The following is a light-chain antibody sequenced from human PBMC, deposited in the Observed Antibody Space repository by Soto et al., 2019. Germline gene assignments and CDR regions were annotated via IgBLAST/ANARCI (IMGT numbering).Light chain of an antibody. Sequence: DIQMTQSPSTLSASIGDRVTITCRASQSISSWLAWYQQKPGQAPRLLIYKASNLESGVPSRFSGSGSGTDFTLAISRLQPHDFATYYCLQYNTLYTFGQGTKLDIK. CDR3: LQYNTLYT. J-gene: IGKJ2*01. CDR1: QSISSW. V-gene: IGKV1-5*03. CDR2: KAS.